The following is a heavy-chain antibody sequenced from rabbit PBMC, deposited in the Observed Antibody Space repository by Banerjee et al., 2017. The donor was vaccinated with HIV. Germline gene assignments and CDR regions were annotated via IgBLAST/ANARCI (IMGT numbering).Heavy chain of an antibody. V-gene: IGHV1S45*01. J-gene: IGHJ4*01. D-gene: IGHD8-1*01. CDR1: GFSFSDHYY. CDR3: ARDWAGSSYYYFKL. CDR2: IYGGSSGST. Sequence: QEQLEESGRGLVKPGASLTLTCTASGFSFSDHYYMCWVRQAPGKGLEWIACIYGGSSGSTHYANWAKGRFAISKTSSTTVTLQMTSLTAADTATYFCARDWAGSSYYYFKLWGPGTLVTVS.